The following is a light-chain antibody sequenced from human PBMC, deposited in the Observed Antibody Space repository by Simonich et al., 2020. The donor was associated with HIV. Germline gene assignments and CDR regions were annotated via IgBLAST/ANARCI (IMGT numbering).Light chain of an antibody. J-gene: IGKJ2*01. CDR3: QQYYSTPPYT. Sequence: DSVMTQPQYLHAVSLVERATINCKSSQSVLYNSNNKNYLYWYQEKPQQPPKMLISWASTRQSGVPDRFSGSWSGTDFTLTISSLQAEDVAVYYCQQYYSTPPYTFGQGTKLEIK. V-gene: IGKV4-1*01. CDR2: WAS. CDR1: QSVLYNSNNKNY.